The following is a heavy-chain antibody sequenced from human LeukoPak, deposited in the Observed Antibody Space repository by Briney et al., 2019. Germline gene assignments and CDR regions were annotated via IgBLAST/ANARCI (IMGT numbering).Heavy chain of an antibody. CDR1: GYTFSDYD. Sequence: GASVKVSCKASGYTFSDYDITWVRQAPGQGLEWMGWISVYDGNTNYAPELQGRVTMTTDTSTSTAYMELRSLRSEDTAVYYCASQLNYYDSSGSPPLDYWGQGTLVTVSS. D-gene: IGHD3-22*01. J-gene: IGHJ4*02. V-gene: IGHV1-18*01. CDR3: ASQLNYYDSSGSPPLDY. CDR2: ISVYDGNT.